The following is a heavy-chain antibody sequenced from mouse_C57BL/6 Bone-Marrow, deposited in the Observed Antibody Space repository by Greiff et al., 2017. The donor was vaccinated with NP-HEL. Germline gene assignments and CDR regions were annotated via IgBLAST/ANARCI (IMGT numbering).Heavy chain of an antibody. CDR3: ARERVLYSAY. CDR1: GYAFSSSW. V-gene: IGHV1-82*01. Sequence: QVQLQQSGPELVKPGASVKISCKASGYAFSSSWMNWVKQRPGKGLEWIGRIYPGDGDTNYNGKFKGKATLTADKSSSTAYMQLSSLTSEDSAVCFCARERVLYSAYWGQGTLVTVSA. D-gene: IGHD2-12*01. CDR2: IYPGDGDT. J-gene: IGHJ3*01.